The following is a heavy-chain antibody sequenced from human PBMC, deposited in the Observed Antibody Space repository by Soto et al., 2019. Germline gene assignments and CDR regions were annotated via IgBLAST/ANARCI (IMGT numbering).Heavy chain of an antibody. D-gene: IGHD3-10*01. CDR1: GFSVSDFG. CDR2: ISYDGSNK. V-gene: IGHV3-30*18. J-gene: IGHJ3*01. CDR3: AKWFGELFDGFDV. Sequence: QVQLEESGGGVVQPGRSLRLSCAGSGFSVSDFGMHWVRQAPGKGLEWVAVISYDGSNKNYADPVKGRFTISRDTSKNMLYLQMNSLRPEDTAVYYCAKWFGELFDGFDVWGQGTMVTVSS.